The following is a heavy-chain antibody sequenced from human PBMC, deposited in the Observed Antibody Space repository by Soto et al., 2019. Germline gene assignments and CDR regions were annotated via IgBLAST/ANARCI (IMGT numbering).Heavy chain of an antibody. CDR2: ISGSGGST. D-gene: IGHD3-3*01. CDR3: AKQLNYDFWSGYPDAFDI. J-gene: IGHJ3*02. Sequence: EVQLLESGGGLVQPGGSLRLSCAASGFTFSSHAMSWVRQAPGKGLEWVSGISGSGGSTYSADSVKGRFTISRDNSKNTLYLQMNSLRADDTALYYCAKQLNYDFWSGYPDAFDIWGQGTMVIVS. CDR1: GFTFSSHA. V-gene: IGHV3-23*01.